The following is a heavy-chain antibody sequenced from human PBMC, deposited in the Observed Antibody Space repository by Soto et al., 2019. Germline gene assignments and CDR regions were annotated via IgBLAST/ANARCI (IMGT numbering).Heavy chain of an antibody. CDR2: IKQDGSEK. J-gene: IGHJ6*02. CDR3: ARDPRSSSWFYYYYGMDV. V-gene: IGHV3-7*01. CDR1: GFTFSSYW. Sequence: GGSLRLSCAASGFTFSSYWMSWVRQAPGKGLEWVANIKQDGSEKYYVDSVKGRFTISRDNAKNSLYLQMNSLRAEDTAVYYCARDPRSSSWFYYYYGMDVWGQGTTVTVSS. D-gene: IGHD6-13*01.